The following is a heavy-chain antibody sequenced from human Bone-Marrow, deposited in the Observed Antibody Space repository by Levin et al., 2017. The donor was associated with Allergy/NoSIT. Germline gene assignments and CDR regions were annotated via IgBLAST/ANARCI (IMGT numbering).Heavy chain of an antibody. V-gene: IGHV3-20*01. CDR1: GFTFDDYG. Sequence: GASVKVSCAASGFTFDDYGMSWVRQAPGKGLEWVSGINWNGGSTGYADSVKGRFTISRDNAKNSLYLQMNSLRAEDTALYHCARANDFWSGYRYWGQGTLVTVSS. CDR3: ARANDFWSGYRY. J-gene: IGHJ4*02. CDR2: INWNGGST. D-gene: IGHD3-3*01.